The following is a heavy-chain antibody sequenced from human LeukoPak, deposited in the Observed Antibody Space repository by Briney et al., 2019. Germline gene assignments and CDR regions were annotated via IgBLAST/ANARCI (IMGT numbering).Heavy chain of an antibody. CDR2: IYTSGST. CDR1: GGSISSGSYY. D-gene: IGHD1-26*01. V-gene: IGHV4-61*02. Sequence: SETLSLTCTVSGGSISSGSYYWSWIRQPAGKGLERIGRIYTSGSTNYNPSLKSRVTISVDTSKNQFSLKLSSVTAADTAVYYCARDAELLGYFDYWGQGTLVTVSS. J-gene: IGHJ4*02. CDR3: ARDAELLGYFDY.